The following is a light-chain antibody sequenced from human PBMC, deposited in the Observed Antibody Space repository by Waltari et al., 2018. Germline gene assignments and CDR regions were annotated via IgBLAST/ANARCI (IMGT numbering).Light chain of an antibody. CDR3: MQSLRALWT. J-gene: IGKJ1*01. CDR2: LGS. CDR1: QSLLHSNGYNY. V-gene: IGKV2-28*01. Sequence: DIVVTQSPLSLPVTPGEPASIPCRSSQSLLHSNGYNYLDWYLQKPGQSPQLLIYLGSNRAAGVPDRFSGSGSGTDFTLKISRVEAEDFGVYYCMQSLRALWTFGQGTKVEIK.